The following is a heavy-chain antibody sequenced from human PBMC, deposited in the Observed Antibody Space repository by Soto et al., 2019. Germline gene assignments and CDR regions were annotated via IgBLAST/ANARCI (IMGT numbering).Heavy chain of an antibody. D-gene: IGHD2-21*02. CDR3: ARGPSKGVTYIDY. CDR2: ISSNGGST. V-gene: IGHV3-64*01. CDR1: GFTFSSYA. J-gene: IGHJ4*02. Sequence: EVQLVESGRGLVQPGGSLRLSCAASGFTFSSYAMHWVRQAPGKGLEYVSAISSNGGSTYYANSVKGRFTISRDNSKNTLYLQMGSLRAEDMAVYYCARGPSKGVTYIDYWGQGTLVTVSS.